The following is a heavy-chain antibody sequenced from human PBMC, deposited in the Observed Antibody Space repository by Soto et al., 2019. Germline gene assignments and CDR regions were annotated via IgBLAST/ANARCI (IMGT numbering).Heavy chain of an antibody. CDR3: ARVYGDYPTYYFDY. Sequence: PSETLSLTCTVSGGSISSSSYYWGWIRQPPGKGLEWIGSIYYSGSTYYNPSLKSRVTISVDTSKNQFSLKLSSVTAADTAVYYCARVYGDYPTYYFDYWGQGTLVTVSS. D-gene: IGHD4-17*01. V-gene: IGHV4-39*07. CDR1: GGSISSSSYY. J-gene: IGHJ4*02. CDR2: IYYSGST.